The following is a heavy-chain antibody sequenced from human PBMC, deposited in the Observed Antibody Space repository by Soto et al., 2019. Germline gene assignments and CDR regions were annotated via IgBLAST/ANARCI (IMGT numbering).Heavy chain of an antibody. CDR2: ISQSGST. J-gene: IGHJ4*02. D-gene: IGHD6-19*01. V-gene: IGHV4-30-2*01. Sequence: PSETLSLTCAVSGGSISSGGSSWNWIRQPPGKGLEWVGYISQSGSTYYNPSLKSRVTISVDRSKNQFSLKLSSVTAADTAVYYCARAGDSSGPVALGYWGQGTLVTVSS. CDR1: GGSISSGGSS. CDR3: ARAGDSSGPVALGY.